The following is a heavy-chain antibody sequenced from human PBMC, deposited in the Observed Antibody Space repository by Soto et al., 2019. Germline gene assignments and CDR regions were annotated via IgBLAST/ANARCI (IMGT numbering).Heavy chain of an antibody. V-gene: IGHV3-33*01. D-gene: IGHD3-16*01. CDR3: ARGHFYESAFDS. CDR2: IWYGGSNK. Sequence: QVQLVESGGGVVQPGRSLRLSCAASGFTFSSYGMHWVRQAPGKGLEWVAVIWYGGSNKYYADSVKGRFTISRDNSKNTLYLQMNSLRAEDTAVYYCARGHFYESAFDSWGQGTLVTVSS. J-gene: IGHJ4*02. CDR1: GFTFSSYG.